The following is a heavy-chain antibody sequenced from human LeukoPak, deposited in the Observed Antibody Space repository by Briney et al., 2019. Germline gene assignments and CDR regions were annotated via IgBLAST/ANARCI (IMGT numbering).Heavy chain of an antibody. CDR2: INPSGGST. V-gene: IGHV1-46*01. J-gene: IGHJ6*03. D-gene: IGHD6-6*01. Sequence: ASVKVSCKASGYTFTGYYMHWVRQAPGQGLEWMGIINPSGGSTSYAQKFQGRVTMTRDMSTSTVYMELSSLRSEDTAVYYCAREEYSSSSPHYYYYYYYMDVWGKGTTVTVSS. CDR3: AREEYSSSSPHYYYYYYYMDV. CDR1: GYTFTGYY.